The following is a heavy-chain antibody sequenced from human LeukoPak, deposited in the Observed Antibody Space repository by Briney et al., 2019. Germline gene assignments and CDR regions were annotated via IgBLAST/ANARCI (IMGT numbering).Heavy chain of an antibody. D-gene: IGHD3-10*01. Sequence: GGSLRLSCAASGFTFSSYAMSWVRQAPGKGLEWVSAISGSGGSTYYADSVKGRFTISRDNSKNTLYLQMNGLRAEDTAVYYCAKDRGIRGVITSYFDYWGQGTLVTVSS. CDR2: ISGSGGST. CDR1: GFTFSSYA. J-gene: IGHJ4*02. CDR3: AKDRGIRGVITSYFDY. V-gene: IGHV3-23*01.